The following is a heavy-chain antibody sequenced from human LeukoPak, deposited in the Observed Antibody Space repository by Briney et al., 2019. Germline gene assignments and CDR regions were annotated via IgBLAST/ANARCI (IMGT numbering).Heavy chain of an antibody. CDR3: ARDFYDSSGYMRLALFDAFDI. CDR1: GFTFSSYA. J-gene: IGHJ3*02. Sequence: GGSLRLSCAASGFTFSSYAMSWVRQAPGKGLEWVSVIYSGGSTYYADSVKGRFTISRDNAKNSLYLQMNSLRAEDTAVYYCARDFYDSSGYMRLALFDAFDIWGQGTMVTVSS. CDR2: IYSGGST. V-gene: IGHV3-66*01. D-gene: IGHD3-22*01.